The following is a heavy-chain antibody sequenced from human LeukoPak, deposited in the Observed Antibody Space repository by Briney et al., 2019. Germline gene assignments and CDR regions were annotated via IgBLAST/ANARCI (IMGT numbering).Heavy chain of an antibody. D-gene: IGHD3-10*01. Sequence: GGSLRLSCAASGFTFSSYSMNWVRQAPGKGLEWVSSISSSSSYIYYADSVKGRFTISRDNAKNSLYLQMNSLRAEDTAVYYCARDSAEDTMVGVWGKGTTVTVSS. V-gene: IGHV3-21*01. CDR3: ARDSAEDTMVGV. CDR1: GFTFSSYS. J-gene: IGHJ6*04. CDR2: ISSSSSYI.